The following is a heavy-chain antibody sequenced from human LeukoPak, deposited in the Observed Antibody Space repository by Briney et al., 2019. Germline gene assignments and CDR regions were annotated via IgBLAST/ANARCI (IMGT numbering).Heavy chain of an antibody. D-gene: IGHD6-6*01. CDR1: GFTFSSYG. J-gene: IGHJ6*03. CDR2: IWYDGSNK. CDR3: ARDWYSSSSPGYHYMDV. Sequence: PGRSLRLSCAASGFTFSSYGMHWVRQAPGKGLEWVAVIWYDGSNKYYADSVKGRFTISRDNSKNTLYLQMNSLRAEDTAVYYCARDWYSSSSPGYHYMDVWGKRTTVTVSS. V-gene: IGHV3-33*01.